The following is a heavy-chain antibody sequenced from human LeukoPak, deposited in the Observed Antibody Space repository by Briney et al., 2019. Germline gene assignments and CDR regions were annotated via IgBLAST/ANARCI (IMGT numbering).Heavy chain of an antibody. J-gene: IGHJ4*02. V-gene: IGHV4-34*12. CDR3: ARLTDS. CDR1: GFTFSSYC. CDR2: IFHSGAT. Sequence: PGGSLRLSCAASGFTFSSYCLNWVRQAPGKGLEWIGRIFHSGATNHNPSLERRVTIAVDTSKNQSALRSTSVTAADTALYYCARLTDSWGQGTLVPVSS.